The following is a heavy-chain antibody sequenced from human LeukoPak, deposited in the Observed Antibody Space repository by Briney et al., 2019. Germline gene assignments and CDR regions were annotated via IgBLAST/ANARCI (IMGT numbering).Heavy chain of an antibody. CDR2: IIPIFGTA. CDR1: GGTFSSYA. D-gene: IGHD2-21*02. V-gene: IGHV1-69*05. J-gene: IGHJ4*02. CDR3: ARASYCAGDCYGG. Sequence: SVKVSCKASGGTFSSYAISWVRQAPGQGLEWMGGIIPIFGTANYAQKFQGRVTITTDESTSTAYLELSSLRSEDTAVYYCARASYCAGDCYGGWGQGTLVTVSS.